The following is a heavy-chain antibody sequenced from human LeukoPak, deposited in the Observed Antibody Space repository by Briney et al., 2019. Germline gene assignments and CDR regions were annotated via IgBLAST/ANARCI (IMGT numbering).Heavy chain of an antibody. CDR2: IYYSGST. Sequence: SDTLSLTCNVSGGSMSSSSYYGGGIRQPRGRGVEWIGSIYYSGSTYYNPSLKSRVTISVDTSKNQFSLKLSSVTAADTAVYYCASDSSGYAFDIWGQGTMVTVSS. CDR1: GGSMSSSSYY. CDR3: ASDSSGYAFDI. V-gene: IGHV4-39*01. D-gene: IGHD3-22*01. J-gene: IGHJ3*02.